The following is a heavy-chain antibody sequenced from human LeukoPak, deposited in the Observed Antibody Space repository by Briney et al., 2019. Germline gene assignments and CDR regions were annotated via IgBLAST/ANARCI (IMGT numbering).Heavy chain of an antibody. V-gene: IGHV1-18*01. Sequence: ASVKVSCKASGYTFTSYGISWVRQAPGQGLEWMGWISAYNGNTNYAQELQGRVTMTTDTSTSTAYMELRSLRSDDTAVYYCAYLAEGGYAIDYWGQGTLVTVSS. CDR1: GYTFTSYG. D-gene: IGHD1-1*01. CDR3: AYLAEGGYAIDY. CDR2: ISAYNGNT. J-gene: IGHJ4*02.